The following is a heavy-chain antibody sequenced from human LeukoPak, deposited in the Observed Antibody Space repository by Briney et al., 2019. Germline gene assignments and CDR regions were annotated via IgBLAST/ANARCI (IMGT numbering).Heavy chain of an antibody. CDR2: ISVTGGST. Sequence: GGSLRLSCAASGFTFSNYVVNWVRQAPGKGLEWVSGISVTGGSTYSAESVKGRFTISRDNSKNTLYLQMNSLRTEDTAVFYCARGSSSLYHYMDVWGRGTAVTVS. J-gene: IGHJ6*03. V-gene: IGHV3-23*01. CDR3: ARGSSSLYHYMDV. CDR1: GFTFSNYV. D-gene: IGHD2-2*01.